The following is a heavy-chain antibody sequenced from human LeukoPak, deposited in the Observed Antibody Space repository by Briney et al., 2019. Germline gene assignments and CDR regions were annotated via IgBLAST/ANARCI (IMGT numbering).Heavy chain of an antibody. CDR3: ATIERGLLWFGELFTY. V-gene: IGHV1-24*01. Sequence: ASVKVSCKVSGYTLTELSMHWVRQAPGKGLEWMGGFDPEDGETIYAQKFQGRVTMTEDTSTDTAYMELSSLRSEDTAVYYCATIERGLLWFGELFTYWGQGTLVTVSS. D-gene: IGHD3-10*01. J-gene: IGHJ4*02. CDR2: FDPEDGET. CDR1: GYTLTELS.